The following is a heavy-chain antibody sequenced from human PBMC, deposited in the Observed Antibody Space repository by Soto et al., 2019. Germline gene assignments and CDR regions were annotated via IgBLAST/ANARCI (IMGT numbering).Heavy chain of an antibody. V-gene: IGHV1-18*01. CDR3: ARADMSLVWFDP. CDR2: INAYNGKT. J-gene: IGHJ5*02. D-gene: IGHD2-15*01. Sequence: QVQLVQSGAEVKKPGASVKVSCKASGYTFTRYAISWVRQAPGQGLEWMGWINAYNGKTNYAQRLQGRVTMTTDTPTSTAYMELRSLRSDDTAVYYCARADMSLVWFDPWGQGTLVTVSS. CDR1: GYTFTRYA.